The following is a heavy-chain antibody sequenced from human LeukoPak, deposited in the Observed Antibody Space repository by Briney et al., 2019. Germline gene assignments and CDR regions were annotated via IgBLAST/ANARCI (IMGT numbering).Heavy chain of an antibody. D-gene: IGHD2-15*01. Sequence: GGSLRLSCAASGFNFANHAMSWVRQTPGKGLEWVSAISGGGDITYYADSVTGRFTISRDNSKDTLFLQMHSLRPGDTAVYYCVREDTPAAADYWGQGTLVTISS. J-gene: IGHJ4*02. CDR3: VREDTPAAADY. CDR1: GFNFANHA. CDR2: ISGGGDIT. V-gene: IGHV3-23*01.